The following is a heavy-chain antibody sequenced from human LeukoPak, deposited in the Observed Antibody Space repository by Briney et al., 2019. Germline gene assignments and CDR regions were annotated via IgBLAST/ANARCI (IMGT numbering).Heavy chain of an antibody. D-gene: IGHD6-13*01. Sequence: GGSLRLSCAASGFTFSSYWMHWVRQAPGRGLVWVSRINSDGSSTSYADSVKGRFTISRDNAKNTLYLQMNSLRAEDTAVYYCARPRAAAGPFDYWGQGTLVTVSS. CDR1: GFTFSSYW. CDR2: INSDGSST. J-gene: IGHJ4*02. V-gene: IGHV3-74*01. CDR3: ARPRAAAGPFDY.